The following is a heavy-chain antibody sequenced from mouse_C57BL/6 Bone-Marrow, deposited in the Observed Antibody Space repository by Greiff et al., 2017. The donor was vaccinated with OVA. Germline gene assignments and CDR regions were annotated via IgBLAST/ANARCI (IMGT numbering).Heavy chain of an antibody. V-gene: IGHV1-81*01. Sequence: VQRVESGAELARPGASVKLSCKASGYTFTSYGISWVKQRTGQGLEWIGEIYPRSGNTYYNEKFKGKATLTADKSSSTAYMELRSLTSEDSAVYFCARHGTTVVEYFDYWGQGTTLTVSS. CDR2: IYPRSGNT. CDR3: ARHGTTVVEYFDY. D-gene: IGHD1-1*01. CDR1: GYTFTSYG. J-gene: IGHJ2*01.